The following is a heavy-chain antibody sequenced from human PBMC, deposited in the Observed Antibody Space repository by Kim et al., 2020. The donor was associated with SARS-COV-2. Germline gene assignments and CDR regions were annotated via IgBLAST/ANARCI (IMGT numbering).Heavy chain of an antibody. J-gene: IGHJ4*02. CDR2: RNEDGSEK. V-gene: IGHV3-7*01. CDR1: GFNFGSYW. Sequence: GGSLRLSCAVSGFNFGSYWMSWVRQVPGKGLEGGGQRNEDGSEKNCLDAVKGRFIISRDNSKNSLYLQRNSLRAEDTAVYYCARENCYGTGSCFDYWGQGTLVTVSS. D-gene: IGHD3-10*01. CDR3: ARENCYGTGSCFDY.